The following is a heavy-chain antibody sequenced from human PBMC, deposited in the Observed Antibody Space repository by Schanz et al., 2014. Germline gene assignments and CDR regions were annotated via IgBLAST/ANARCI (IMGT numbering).Heavy chain of an antibody. D-gene: IGHD6-19*01. J-gene: IGHJ6*02. CDR2: VSPYSGDT. CDR3: ARENTAVAGMPRVMDV. Sequence: QVQLVQSGSEVKKPGASVKVSCTASGYRFIGYYVHWLRQAPGQGLEWMGRVSPYSGDTNYAQMFQGRVTMTTDTSISTAYMELSRLTSDDTAVFFCARENTAVAGMPRVMDVWGQGTTVTVTS. V-gene: IGHV1-2*06. CDR1: GYRFIGYY.